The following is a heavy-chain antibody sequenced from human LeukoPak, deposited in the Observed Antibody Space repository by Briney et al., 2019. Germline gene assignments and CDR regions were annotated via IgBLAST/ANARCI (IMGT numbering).Heavy chain of an antibody. CDR2: IIPIFVTA. D-gene: IGHD3-3*01. V-gene: IGHV1-69*13. CDR1: GGTFSSYA. J-gene: IGHJ5*02. Sequence: SAKVSCKASGGTFSSYAISWGRQAPGQGVEWMGGIIPIFVTANYAQKFQGRVTITADESTSTAYMELSSLRSEDTAVYYCAKVTIFGVVTSGWFNPWGQGTLVTVSS. CDR3: AKVTIFGVVTSGWFNP.